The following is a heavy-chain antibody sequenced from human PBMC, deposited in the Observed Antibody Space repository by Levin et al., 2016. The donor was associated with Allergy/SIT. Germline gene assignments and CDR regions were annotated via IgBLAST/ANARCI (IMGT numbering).Heavy chain of an antibody. CDR2: ISSNGGST. J-gene: IGHJ3*02. D-gene: IGHD3-22*01. V-gene: IGHV3-64D*06. CDR3: VCCSGYTFFDI. Sequence: GESLKISCSASGFTFSSYAMHWVRQAPGKGLEYVSAISSNGGSTYYADSVKGRFTISRDNSKNTLYLQMSSLRAEDTAVYYCVCCSGYTFFDIWGQGTMVTVSS. CDR1: GFTFSSYA.